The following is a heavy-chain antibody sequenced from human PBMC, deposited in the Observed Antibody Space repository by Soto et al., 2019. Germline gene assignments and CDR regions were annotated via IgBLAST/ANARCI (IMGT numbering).Heavy chain of an antibody. V-gene: IGHV1-46*01. CDR1: GYTFTSYY. CDR3: ARDVYGVPRNYYYGMDV. Sequence: QVQLVQSGAEVKKPGASVKVSCKASGYTFTSYYMHWVRQAPGQGLEWMGIINPSGGSTSYAQKFQGRVTMTRDTSTSTVYMELSSLRSEDTAVNYCARDVYGVPRNYYYGMDVWGQGTTVTVSS. CDR2: INPSGGST. D-gene: IGHD4-17*01. J-gene: IGHJ6*02.